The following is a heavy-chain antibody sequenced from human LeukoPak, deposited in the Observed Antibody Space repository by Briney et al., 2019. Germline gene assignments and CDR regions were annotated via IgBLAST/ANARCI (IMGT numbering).Heavy chain of an antibody. V-gene: IGHV3-30*18. CDR2: ISYDGSDK. D-gene: IGHD1-26*01. CDR1: GFTFSSYG. J-gene: IGHJ4*02. CDR3: AKDEGATRPYYFDY. Sequence: GGSLRLSCAASGFTFSSYGMHWVRQAPGKGLEWVAVISYDGSDKYYADSVKGRFTISRDNSKNTLYLQMNSLRAEDTAVYYCAKDEGATRPYYFDYWGQGTLVTVSS.